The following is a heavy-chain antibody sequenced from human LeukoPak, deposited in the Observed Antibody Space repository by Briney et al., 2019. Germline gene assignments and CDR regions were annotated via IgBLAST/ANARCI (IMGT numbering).Heavy chain of an antibody. D-gene: IGHD3-22*01. J-gene: IGHJ4*02. CDR1: GGSISSYY. CDR3: ARVRYSDSSVLTRKRSYYFDY. Sequence: PSETLSRACTVSGGSISSYYWSWIRQPAGKGLESIGHISTSGSTKYNPSLKSRVTMSVDTSKNQFSLKLSSVTAADTAVYYCARVRYSDSSVLTRKRSYYFDYWGQGTLVTVSS. CDR2: ISTSGST. V-gene: IGHV4-4*07.